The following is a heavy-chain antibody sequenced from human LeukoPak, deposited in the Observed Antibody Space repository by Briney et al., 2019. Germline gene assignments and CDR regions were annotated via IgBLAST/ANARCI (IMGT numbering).Heavy chain of an antibody. J-gene: IGHJ4*02. Sequence: KPSQTLSLTCAVYGGSFSGYYWSWIRQPPGKGLEWIGEINHSGSTNYNPSLKSRVTISVDTSKNQFSLKLSSVTAADTAVYYCARDVSGYPDYWGQGTLVTVSS. CDR1: GGSFSGYY. CDR2: INHSGST. CDR3: ARDVSGYPDY. V-gene: IGHV4-34*01. D-gene: IGHD3-22*01.